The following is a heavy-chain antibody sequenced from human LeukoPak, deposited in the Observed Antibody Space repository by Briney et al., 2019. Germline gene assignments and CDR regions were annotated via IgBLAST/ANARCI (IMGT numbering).Heavy chain of an antibody. CDR2: IYHSGST. CDR3: ARNDYGGCDAFDI. CDR1: GGSISSGGYY. J-gene: IGHJ3*02. V-gene: IGHV4-30-2*01. Sequence: PSETLSLTCTVSGGSISSGGYYWSWIRQPPGKGLEWIGYIYHSGSTYYNPSLKSRVTISVDRSKNQFSLKLSSVTAADTAVYYCARNDYGGCDAFDIWGQGTMVTVSS. D-gene: IGHD4-23*01.